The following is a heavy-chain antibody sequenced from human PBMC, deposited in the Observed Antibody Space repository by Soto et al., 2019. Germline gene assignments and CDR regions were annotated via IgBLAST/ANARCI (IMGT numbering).Heavy chain of an antibody. J-gene: IGHJ4*02. CDR3: ARDWFGIDY. Sequence: QVQLVQSGAEVKKPGASVKVSCKASGYTFTSYGISWVRQAPGQGLEWMGWINPYNGNTNYAQKLQGRVTMTTDTSTNTAYMELRSLRYDDTAVYSCARDWFGIDYWGQGTLVTVSS. CDR2: INPYNGNT. CDR1: GYTFTSYG. D-gene: IGHD3-16*01. V-gene: IGHV1-18*01.